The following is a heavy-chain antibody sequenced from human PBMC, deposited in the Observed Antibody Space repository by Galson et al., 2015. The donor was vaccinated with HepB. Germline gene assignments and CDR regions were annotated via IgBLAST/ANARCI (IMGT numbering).Heavy chain of an antibody. V-gene: IGHV4-38-2*02. CDR3: ASFGVGATRVDY. Sequence: SETLSLTCTVSGYSISSGYYWGWIRQPPGKGLEWIGSIYHSGSTYYNPSLKSRVTISVDTSKNQFSLKLSSVTAADTAVYYCASFGVGATRVDYWGQGTLVTVSS. CDR2: IYHSGST. J-gene: IGHJ4*02. CDR1: GYSISSGYY. D-gene: IGHD1-26*01.